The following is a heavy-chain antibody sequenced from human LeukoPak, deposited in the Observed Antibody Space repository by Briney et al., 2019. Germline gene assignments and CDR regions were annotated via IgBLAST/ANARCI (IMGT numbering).Heavy chain of an antibody. D-gene: IGHD6-19*01. V-gene: IGHV3-21*01. J-gene: IGHJ4*02. Sequence: GGSLRLSCAASGFTFNSYSMNWVRQAPGKGLEWVSSISSSSSYIYYADSVKGRFTISRDNAKNSLYLQMNSLRAEDTAVYYCAREWFGSGWFDYWGQGTLVTVSS. CDR2: ISSSSSYI. CDR1: GFTFNSYS. CDR3: AREWFGSGWFDY.